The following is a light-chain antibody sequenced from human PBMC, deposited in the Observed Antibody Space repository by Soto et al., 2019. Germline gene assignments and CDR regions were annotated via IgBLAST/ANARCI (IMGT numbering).Light chain of an antibody. J-gene: IGKJ1*01. CDR2: GAS. CDR3: QHYGSSPWT. V-gene: IGKV3-20*01. Sequence: EIVLTQSSATLSWSPGDGSSRYCRASQSVSSSNLAWYQQKRGQSPRLLIYGASSRATGIPDRFSGSGSGPDFTTTISRLEPEDFAVYFCQHYGSSPWTFGQATKV. CDR1: QSVSSSN.